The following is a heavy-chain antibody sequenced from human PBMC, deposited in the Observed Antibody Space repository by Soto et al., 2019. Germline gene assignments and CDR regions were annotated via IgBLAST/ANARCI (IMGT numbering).Heavy chain of an antibody. Sequence: SETLSLTCTVSGGSISSSSYYWGWIRQPPGKGLEWIGYIYHSGSTYYNPSLKSRVTISVDRSKNQFSLKLSSVTAADTAVYYCARYSSSPLYNWFDPWGQGTLVTVSS. V-gene: IGHV4-39*07. CDR1: GGSISSSSYY. J-gene: IGHJ5*02. D-gene: IGHD6-6*01. CDR2: IYHSGST. CDR3: ARYSSSPLYNWFDP.